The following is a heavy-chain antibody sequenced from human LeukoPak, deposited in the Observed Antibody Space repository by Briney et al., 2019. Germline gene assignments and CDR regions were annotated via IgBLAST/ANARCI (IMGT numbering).Heavy chain of an antibody. CDR2: IRSEGYGGTT. Sequence: GSLRLSCAASGFPFSSYSMNWVRQAPGKGLEWGGFIRSEGYGGTTEYAASVKGRFTISRDDSKSIAYLQMNSLKTEDTAVYYCARGGTYTRGYWGQGTLVTVSS. J-gene: IGHJ4*02. CDR3: ARGGTYTRGY. V-gene: IGHV3-49*04. D-gene: IGHD1-26*01. CDR1: GFPFSSYS.